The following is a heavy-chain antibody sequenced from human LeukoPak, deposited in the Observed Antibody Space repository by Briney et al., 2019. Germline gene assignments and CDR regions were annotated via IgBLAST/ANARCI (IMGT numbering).Heavy chain of an antibody. CDR1: GYTFTSYY. V-gene: IGHV1-46*01. J-gene: IGHJ4*02. D-gene: IGHD3-9*01. CDR2: INPSGGST. CDR3: ARAPVSSYYDILTGYYIDGNLDY. Sequence: ASVKVSCKASGYTFTSYYMHWVRQAPGQGLEWMGIINPSGGSTSYAQKFQGRVTMTRDTSTSTVYMELSSLRSEDTAVYYCARAPVSSYYDILTGYYIDGNLDYWGQGTLVTVSS.